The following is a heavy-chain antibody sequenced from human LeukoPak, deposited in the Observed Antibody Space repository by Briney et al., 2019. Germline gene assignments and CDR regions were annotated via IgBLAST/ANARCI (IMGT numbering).Heavy chain of an antibody. V-gene: IGHV3-23*01. CDR3: ANQRLERRNY. CDR1: GFTFSSYA. D-gene: IGHD1-1*01. CDR2: ISGSGGST. J-gene: IGHJ4*02. Sequence: GGSLRLSCAAPGFTFSSYAMSWVRQAPGKGLEWVSAISGSGGSTYYADSVKGRFTISRDNSKNTLYLQMNSLRAEDTAVYCCANQRLERRNYWGQGTLVTVSS.